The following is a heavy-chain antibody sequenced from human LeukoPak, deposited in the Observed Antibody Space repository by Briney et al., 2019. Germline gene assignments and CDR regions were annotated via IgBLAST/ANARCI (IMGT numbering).Heavy chain of an antibody. J-gene: IGHJ5*02. D-gene: IGHD4-23*01. CDR1: GFTFSGYW. V-gene: IGHV3-74*01. CDR3: ARDVTPRGLAATVVTPGNWFDP. Sequence: GGSLRLSCAASGFTFSGYWMHWVRQAPGKGLVWVSRINSDGSSTSYADSVKGRFTISRDNAKNTLYLQMNSLRAEDTAVYYCARDVTPRGLAATVVTPGNWFDPWGQGTLVTVSS. CDR2: INSDGSST.